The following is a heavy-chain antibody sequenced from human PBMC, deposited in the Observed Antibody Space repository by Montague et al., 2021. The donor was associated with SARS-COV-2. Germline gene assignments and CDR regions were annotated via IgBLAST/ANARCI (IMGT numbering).Heavy chain of an antibody. CDR2: IYYGGST. Sequence: SETLSLTCTVSGGSISSYYWSWIRQPPGKGLKWIGYIYYGGSTNYNPSLKSRVTISVDTSKNQFSLKLSSVTAADTAVYYCARGSGWMGNAFDIWGQGTMVTVSS. CDR1: GGSISSYY. V-gene: IGHV4-59*01. CDR3: ARGSGWMGNAFDI. J-gene: IGHJ3*02. D-gene: IGHD6-19*01.